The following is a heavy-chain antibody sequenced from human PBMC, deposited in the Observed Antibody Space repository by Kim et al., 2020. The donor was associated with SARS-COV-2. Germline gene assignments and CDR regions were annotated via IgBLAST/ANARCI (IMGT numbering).Heavy chain of an antibody. J-gene: IGHJ4*02. CDR1: GFTFISYD. CDR3: ARWLRYFDINDF. CDR2: MNPNSGNT. V-gene: IGHV1-8*01. Sequence: ASVKVSCKGSGFTFISYDINWVRQATGQGLEWMGWMNPNSGNTGYAQKFQGRVSMTRNTSISTAYMELSGLTSEDTAVYYWARWLRYFDINDFWGQGTLVTVSS. D-gene: IGHD3-9*01.